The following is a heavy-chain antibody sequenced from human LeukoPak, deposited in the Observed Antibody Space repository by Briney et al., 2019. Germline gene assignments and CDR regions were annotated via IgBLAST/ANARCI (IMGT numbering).Heavy chain of an antibody. D-gene: IGHD4-17*01. V-gene: IGHV1-8*01. CDR2: MNANSGNT. CDR1: GYTFTSYD. Sequence: ASVKVSCKASGYTFTSYDINWVRQATGQGLEWMGWMNANSGNTGYAQKFQGRVTMTRNTSISTAYMELSSLRSEDTAVYYCARGLMTTVTTFPHWGQGTLVTVSS. CDR3: ARGLMTTVTTFPH. J-gene: IGHJ1*01.